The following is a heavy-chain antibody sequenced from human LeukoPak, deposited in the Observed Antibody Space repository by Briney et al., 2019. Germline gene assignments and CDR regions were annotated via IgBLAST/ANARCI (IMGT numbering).Heavy chain of an antibody. D-gene: IGHD1-26*01. CDR2: FSGSGGNT. J-gene: IGHJ4*02. Sequence: GGSLRLSCAASGFTFSSYAMSWVRQAPGKGQEWVSAFSGSGGNTYYADSVKGRFTISRDNSKNTLYLQMNTLRAEDTAVYYCAKTGSSRFDYWGQGTLVTVSS. V-gene: IGHV3-23*01. CDR3: AKTGSSRFDY. CDR1: GFTFSSYA.